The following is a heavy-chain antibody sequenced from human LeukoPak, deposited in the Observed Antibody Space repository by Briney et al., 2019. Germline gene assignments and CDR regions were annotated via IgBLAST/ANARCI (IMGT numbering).Heavy chain of an antibody. CDR3: ARDVLTLIAAAGTEVYYFDY. Sequence: GGSLRLSCAASGFTYSSYWMSWVRQAPEKGLEGLANIKQGGSEQYYVDAVKGRFTISRDNAKNSLYLQMNSLRAEDTAVYYCARDVLTLIAAAGTEVYYFDYWGQGTLVTVSS. V-gene: IGHV3-7*03. J-gene: IGHJ4*02. D-gene: IGHD6-13*01. CDR1: GFTYSSYW. CDR2: IKQGGSEQ.